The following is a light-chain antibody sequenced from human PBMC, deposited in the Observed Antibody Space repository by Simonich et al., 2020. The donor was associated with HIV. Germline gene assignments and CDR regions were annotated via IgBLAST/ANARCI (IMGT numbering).Light chain of an antibody. V-gene: IGKV1-12*01. J-gene: IGKJ3*01. CDR1: QNINSW. Sequence: DIQMTQSPSSVSASVGDKVTITCRASQNINSWLAWYQQRPGKAPKLLIYTESTLQSGVPSRVSGSGSGTDFTLTISSLQPEDFATYFCQQSRSTPFTFGPGTKVDIK. CDR3: QQSRSTPFT. CDR2: TES.